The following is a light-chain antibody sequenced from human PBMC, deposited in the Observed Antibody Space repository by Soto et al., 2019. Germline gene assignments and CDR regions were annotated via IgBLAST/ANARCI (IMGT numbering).Light chain of an antibody. CDR3: CSYATPRL. Sequence: QSALTQPASVSGSPGQSITISCTGTSSDVGSYNLVSWYQKHPGKAPKLIIYEVSERPSGVSHRFSGSKTGNTASLTISGLQAEDEADYYCCSYATPRLFGGGTKLTVL. J-gene: IGLJ2*01. V-gene: IGLV2-23*02. CDR1: SSDVGSYNL. CDR2: EVS.